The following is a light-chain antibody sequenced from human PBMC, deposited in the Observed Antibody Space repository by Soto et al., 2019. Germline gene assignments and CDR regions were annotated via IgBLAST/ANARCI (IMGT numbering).Light chain of an antibody. Sequence: ILMSQSPSSLSASVGDRVTITCRASQDLDKWLAWYQQKPGRAPNLLIYKSSILRQGVPSRFSGFGFGTEYILTITDLQPDDFTPYYGHHYSSYWKFGKGTVVEMK. CDR2: KSS. CDR3: HHYSSYWK. V-gene: IGKV1-5*01. J-gene: IGKJ1*01. CDR1: QDLDKW.